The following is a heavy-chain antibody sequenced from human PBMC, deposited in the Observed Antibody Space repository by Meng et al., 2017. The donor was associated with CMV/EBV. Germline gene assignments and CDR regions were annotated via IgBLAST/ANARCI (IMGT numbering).Heavy chain of an antibody. CDR1: GGTFSSYA. D-gene: IGHD3-22*01. V-gene: IGHV1-69*01. CDR3: ARGRIWNYYDSSGYNFDY. CDR2: IIPIFGTA. J-gene: IGHJ4*02. Sequence: QVQLLQSGAEVKKPGSSVKVSCKASGGTFSSYAISWVRQAPGQGLEWMGGIIPIFGTANYAQKFQGRVTITADESTSTAYMELSSLRSEDTAVYYCARGRIWNYYDSSGYNFDYWGQGTLVTVSS.